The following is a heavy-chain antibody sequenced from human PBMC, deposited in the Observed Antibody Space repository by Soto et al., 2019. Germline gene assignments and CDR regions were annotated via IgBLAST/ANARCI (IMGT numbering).Heavy chain of an antibody. CDR3: ARGYYYDSSGYSLLWNY. D-gene: IGHD3-22*01. CDR1: GGSFSGYF. J-gene: IGHJ6*02. CDR2: IHHSGST. V-gene: IGHV4-34*01. Sequence: PSETLSLTCAVYGGSFSGYFWSWIRQPPGKGLEWIGEIHHSGSTNCNPSLKSRVTISVDTSKNQFSLKLSSVTAADTAVYYCARGYYYDSSGYSLLWNYWGQGTTVTVSS.